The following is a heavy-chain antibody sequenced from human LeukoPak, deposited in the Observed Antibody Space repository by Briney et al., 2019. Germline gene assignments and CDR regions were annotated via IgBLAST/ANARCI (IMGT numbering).Heavy chain of an antibody. CDR1: GFTFDDYA. CDR3: VKVTAAGFVDH. CDR2: IGWNSGGI. V-gene: IGHV3-9*01. J-gene: IGHJ4*02. Sequence: GGSLRLSCAASGFTFDDYAMHWVRQAPGKGLEWVSGIGWNSGGIVYADSVKGRLTISRDNAKKSLYLQMNSLGAEDTALYYCVKVTAAGFVDHWGQGTLVTVSS. D-gene: IGHD6-13*01.